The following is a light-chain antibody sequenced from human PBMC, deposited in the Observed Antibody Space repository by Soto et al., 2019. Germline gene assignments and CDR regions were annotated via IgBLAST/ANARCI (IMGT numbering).Light chain of an antibody. V-gene: IGKV3-20*01. CDR3: QQYGNSYT. CDR1: QSVSSNY. CDR2: GAS. J-gene: IGKJ2*01. Sequence: EIVLTQSPGTLSLSPGERATLSCRASQSVSSNYLAWYQQKPGQAPRLLIYGASNRATGIPDRFSGSGSGTDFTLTISRLEPEDFAGYYCQQYGNSYTFGQGTKLEIK.